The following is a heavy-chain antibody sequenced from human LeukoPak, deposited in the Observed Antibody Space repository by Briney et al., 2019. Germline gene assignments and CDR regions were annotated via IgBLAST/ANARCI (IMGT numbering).Heavy chain of an antibody. D-gene: IGHD6-13*01. J-gene: IGHJ3*02. CDR2: IYYSGNT. V-gene: IGHV4-30-4*08. CDR1: GGPVSSGDYY. CDR3: ARARRFAAAGTTAFDI. Sequence: SETLSLTCTVSGGPVSSGDYYWSWIRQPPGKGLGWIGYIYYSGNTYYNPSLKSRLTISVDTSKNQFSLKLTSVTAADTAVYYCARARRFAAAGTTAFDIWGQGTMVTVSS.